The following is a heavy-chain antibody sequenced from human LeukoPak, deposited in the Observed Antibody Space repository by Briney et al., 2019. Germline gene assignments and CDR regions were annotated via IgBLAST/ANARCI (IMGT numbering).Heavy chain of an antibody. CDR2: ISTSSSYI. V-gene: IGHV3-21*04. Sequence: GGSLRLSCAASGFTLSSYSMNWVRQAPGKGLEWVSSISTSSSYIYYADSVKGRFTISRDNSRNTVYLQMNSLRAEDTAVYYCARELGDWGQGTLVTVSS. J-gene: IGHJ4*02. CDR1: GFTLSSYS. CDR3: ARELGD.